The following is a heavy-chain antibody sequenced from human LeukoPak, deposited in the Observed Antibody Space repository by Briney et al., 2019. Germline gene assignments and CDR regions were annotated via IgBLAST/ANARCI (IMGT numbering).Heavy chain of an antibody. V-gene: IGHV4-61*08. CDR3: ARGQHSYGYFNGFDY. Sequence: PLETLSLTCTVSGGSISSGGYYWSWIRQHPGKGLEWIGYIYYSGSTNYNPSLESRVTMSVDTSKNQFSLKLSSVTAADTAVYYCARGQHSYGYFNGFDYWGQGTLVTVSS. CDR2: IYYSGST. J-gene: IGHJ4*02. CDR1: GGSISSGGYY. D-gene: IGHD5-18*01.